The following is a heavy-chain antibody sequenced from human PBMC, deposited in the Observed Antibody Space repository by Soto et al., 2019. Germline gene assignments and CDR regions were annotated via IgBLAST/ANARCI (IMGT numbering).Heavy chain of an antibody. Sequence: PSETLSLTCAVYGGSFSGYYWSWIRQPPGKGLEWIGEITQSGSTNYNPSLESRVTISVDTSKNQFSLKLTSVTAADTALYYCSRGQPPRFWGQGALVTVSS. CDR2: ITQSGST. CDR1: GGSFSGYY. J-gene: IGHJ4*02. CDR3: SRGQPPRF. V-gene: IGHV4-34*01.